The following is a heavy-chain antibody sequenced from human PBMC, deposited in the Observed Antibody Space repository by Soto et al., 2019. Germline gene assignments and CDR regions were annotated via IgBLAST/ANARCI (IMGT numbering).Heavy chain of an antibody. CDR3: ASGAPVASY. Sequence: LSPTCTVSGGSISSDSGTWIRQSPGTGLQWIGFMSYSGSTKFNPSLGSRVTIPVDLSKNQLSLKVTSVTAADTAVYYCASGAPVASYWGQGTLVTVSS. J-gene: IGHJ4*02. D-gene: IGHD2-21*01. CDR1: GGSISSDS. V-gene: IGHV4-59*01. CDR2: MSYSGST.